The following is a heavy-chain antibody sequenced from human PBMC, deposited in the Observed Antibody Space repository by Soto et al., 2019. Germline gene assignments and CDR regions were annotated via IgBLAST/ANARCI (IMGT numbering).Heavy chain of an antibody. CDR1: GFTFTSHG. CDR2: IWYDGSNR. J-gene: IGHJ4*02. V-gene: IGHV3-33*06. Sequence: GGSLRLSCASSGFTFTSHGMHLVRQAPGKGLEWVTLIWYDGSNRYYADSVKGRFTISRDNSKNTLYLQMNSLRVEDTAVYYCAKDQGSSWYEIDYWGQGTLVTVSS. CDR3: AKDQGSSWYEIDY. D-gene: IGHD6-13*01.